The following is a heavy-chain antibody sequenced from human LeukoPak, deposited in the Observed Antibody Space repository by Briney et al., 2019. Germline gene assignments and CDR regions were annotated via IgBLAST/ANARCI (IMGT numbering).Heavy chain of an antibody. CDR1: GGSFSGYY. D-gene: IGHD3-22*01. CDR2: INHSGST. CDR3: ARGERLNTMTQGGCAFDI. Sequence: SETLSLTCAVYGGSFSGYYWSWIRQPPGKGLEWIGEINHSGSTNYNPSLESRVTISVDTSKNQFSLKLSSVTAADTAVYYCARGERLNTMTQGGCAFDIWGQGTMVTVSS. J-gene: IGHJ3*02. V-gene: IGHV4-34*01.